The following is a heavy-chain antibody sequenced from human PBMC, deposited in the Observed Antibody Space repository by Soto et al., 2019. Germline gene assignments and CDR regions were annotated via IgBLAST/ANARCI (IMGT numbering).Heavy chain of an antibody. CDR3: ARKGGGDCPGGGCFSLDF. CDR2: IVPMSGTP. J-gene: IGHJ4*02. V-gene: IGHV1-69*01. D-gene: IGHD2-15*01. Sequence: QVQLVQSGAEVKKPGSSVKVSCKVSGATFRTNPIAWVRQAPGQGLEWMGGIVPMSGTPKYAQKFQDRVTIIADESTSTAYMEPRTLSSEDTAIYYCARKGGGDCPGGGCFSLDFWGQGTLITVSS. CDR1: GATFRTNP.